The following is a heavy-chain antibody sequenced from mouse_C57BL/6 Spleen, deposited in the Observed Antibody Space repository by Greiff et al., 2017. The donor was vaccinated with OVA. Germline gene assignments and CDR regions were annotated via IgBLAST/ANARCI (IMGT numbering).Heavy chain of an antibody. CDR1: GYTFTSYW. CDR2: IDPSDSYT. J-gene: IGHJ2*01. V-gene: IGHV1-69*01. CDR3: ARPYYYSSSLYYFDY. D-gene: IGHD1-1*01. Sequence: QVQLQQPGAELVMPGASVKLSCKASGYTFTSYWMHWVKQRPGQGLEWIGEIDPSDSYTNYNQKFKGKSTLTVDKSSSTAYMQLSSLTSEDSAVYYCARPYYYSSSLYYFDYWGQGTTLTVSS.